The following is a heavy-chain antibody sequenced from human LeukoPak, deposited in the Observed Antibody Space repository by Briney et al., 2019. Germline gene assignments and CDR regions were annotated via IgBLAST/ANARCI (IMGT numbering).Heavy chain of an antibody. CDR2: IYYSGST. CDR3: ARAIVVAPAAMRYYFDY. V-gene: IGHV4-30-4*01. D-gene: IGHD2-2*01. Sequence: SETLSLTCTVSGGSISSGDYYWSWIRQPPGKGLEWIGYIYYSGSTYYNPSLKSRVTISVDTSKNQFSLKLSSVTAADTAVYYCARAIVVAPAAMRYYFDYWGQGTLVTVSS. CDR1: GGSISSGDYY. J-gene: IGHJ4*02.